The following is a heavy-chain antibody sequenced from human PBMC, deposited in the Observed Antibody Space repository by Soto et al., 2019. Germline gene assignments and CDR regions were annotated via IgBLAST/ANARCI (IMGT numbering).Heavy chain of an antibody. CDR1: GGSISSSNW. Sequence: SETLSLTCAVSGGSISSSNWWSWVRQPPGKGLEWIGEIYLIGSTNYNPSLKSRVTISVDKSKNQFSLKLSSVTAADTAVYYCARVAVAGTRVDYWGQGTLVTVSS. V-gene: IGHV4-4*02. CDR3: ARVAVAGTRVDY. D-gene: IGHD6-19*01. J-gene: IGHJ4*02. CDR2: IYLIGST.